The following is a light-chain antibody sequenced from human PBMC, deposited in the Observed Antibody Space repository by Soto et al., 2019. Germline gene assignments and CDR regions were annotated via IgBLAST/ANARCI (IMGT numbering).Light chain of an antibody. CDR2: DAS. Sequence: AIQLTQSPSSLSASVGNRVTITCRASQGISSSLAWYQQKPEKAPNLLIYDASRLESGVPSRFSGSGSGTEFTLTISSLQPDDSATYYCQQFNDYPTTFGQGTKLEI. CDR3: QQFNDYPTT. CDR1: QGISSS. V-gene: IGKV1D-13*01. J-gene: IGKJ2*01.